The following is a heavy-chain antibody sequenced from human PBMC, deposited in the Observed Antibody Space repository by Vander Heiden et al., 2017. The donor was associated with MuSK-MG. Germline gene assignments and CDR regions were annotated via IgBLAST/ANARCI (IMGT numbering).Heavy chain of an antibody. CDR1: GFTFSSYS. J-gene: IGHJ3*02. CDR2: ISSSSSYI. Sequence: EVQLVESGGGLVKPGGSLRLSCAASGFTFSSYSMNWVRQAPGKGLEWVSSISSSSSYIYDADSVKGRFTISRDNAKNSLYMQMNRMRAEDTAVYYGARGGSLDAFDIWGQGTMVTVSS. V-gene: IGHV3-21*01. CDR3: ARGGSLDAFDI. D-gene: IGHD3-10*01.